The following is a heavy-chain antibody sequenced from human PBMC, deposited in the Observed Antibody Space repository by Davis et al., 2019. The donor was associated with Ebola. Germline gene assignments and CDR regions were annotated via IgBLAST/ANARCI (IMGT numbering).Heavy chain of an antibody. V-gene: IGHV4-38-2*01. J-gene: IGHJ4*02. D-gene: IGHD4-17*01. CDR1: GFSIRSGFY. CDR3: AGNDYGDVGPGY. Sequence: GSLRLSCPLPGFSIRSGFYWGWIRQPPGKGLEWSGYIYHSGVTNHNSSLKSRVTISVDTSKNHFSLKVSSVTAADTAVYYCAGNDYGDVGPGYWGQGTLVTVSS. CDR2: IYHSGVT.